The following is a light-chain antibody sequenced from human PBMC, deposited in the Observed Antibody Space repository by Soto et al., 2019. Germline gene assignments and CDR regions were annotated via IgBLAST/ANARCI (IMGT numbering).Light chain of an antibody. CDR3: SSYAGINTDVV. Sequence: QSALTQPPSASGSPGQSVTISCTGTSSDVGGYGYVSWYQQHPGKAPTLMIFEVTKRASGVPNRYSGSKSGNTASLTVSGLQAEDEADYYCSSYAGINTDVVFGGGTKLTVL. CDR1: SSDVGGYGY. J-gene: IGLJ2*01. V-gene: IGLV2-8*01. CDR2: EVT.